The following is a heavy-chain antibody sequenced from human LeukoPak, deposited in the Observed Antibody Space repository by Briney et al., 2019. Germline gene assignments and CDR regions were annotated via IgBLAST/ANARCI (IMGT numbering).Heavy chain of an antibody. CDR2: INPNSGGT. D-gene: IGHD3-10*01. CDR1: GYTFTGYD. V-gene: IGHV1-2*02. CDR3: AKDRDILLWFGEPPGY. J-gene: IGHJ4*02. Sequence: ASVNVSRKASGYTFTGYDMHWVRQAPGQGVEWMGWINPNSGGTNYAQKFQGRVTKTRDTTISKAYMELSRLRSDDTAVYYCAKDRDILLWFGEPPGYWGQGTLATVSS.